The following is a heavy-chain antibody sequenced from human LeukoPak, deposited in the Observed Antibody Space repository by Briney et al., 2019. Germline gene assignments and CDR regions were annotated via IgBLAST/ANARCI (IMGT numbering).Heavy chain of an antibody. J-gene: IGHJ6*02. Sequence: PSETLSLTCTVSGGSISSYSWSWIRQPAGKGLEWIGRIYTSGRTNYNPSLKSRVTMSMDSSENQFFLRLSSVTAADTAVYYCARDSGSTNYFYGMDVWGQGTTVTVSS. V-gene: IGHV4-4*07. CDR2: IYTSGRT. CDR3: ARDSGSTNYFYGMDV. CDR1: GGSISSYS. D-gene: IGHD3-10*01.